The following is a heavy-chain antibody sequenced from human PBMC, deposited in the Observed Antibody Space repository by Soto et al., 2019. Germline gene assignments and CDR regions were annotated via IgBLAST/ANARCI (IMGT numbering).Heavy chain of an antibody. CDR3: ARAELELLSVREYYYYGMDV. Sequence: SETLSLTCAVYGASLSDNYCNWLRQPPGKGLEWIGEINHSGNTNYNQSLRSRVTKSIDTSKNQLSLNLRSVSAAHTAVYYCARAELELLSVREYYYYGMDVWGQGTTVTVSS. CDR2: INHSGNT. V-gene: IGHV4-34*01. CDR1: GASLSDNY. J-gene: IGHJ6*02. D-gene: IGHD1-7*01.